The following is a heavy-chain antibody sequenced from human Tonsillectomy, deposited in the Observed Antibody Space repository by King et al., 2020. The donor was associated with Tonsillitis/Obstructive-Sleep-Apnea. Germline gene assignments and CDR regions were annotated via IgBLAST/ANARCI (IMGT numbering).Heavy chain of an antibody. J-gene: IGHJ3*02. CDR1: GFSLSTSGVG. CDR3: YNRPGVITWGGAFDI. D-gene: IGHD3-22*01. Sequence: TLKESGPTLVKTTQTLTLTCTFSGFSLSTSGVGVGWIRQPPGKALEWLALIYWDVDKRYSPSLKSRLTITKDTSKNLVVFTMTNMDPVDTDTYYCYNRPGVITWGGAFDIWGQGXMVTVSS. V-gene: IGHV2-5*02. CDR2: IYWDVDK.